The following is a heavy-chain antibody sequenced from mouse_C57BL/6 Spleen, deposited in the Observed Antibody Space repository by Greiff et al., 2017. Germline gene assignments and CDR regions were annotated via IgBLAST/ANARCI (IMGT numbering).Heavy chain of an antibody. V-gene: IGHV1-53*01. CDR1: GYTFTSYW. D-gene: IGHD1-1*01. J-gene: IGHJ1*03. CDR2: INPSNGGT. CDR3: ARRGVVATRYFDV. Sequence: VQLQQPGTELVKPGASVKLSCKASGYTFTSYWMHWVKQRPGQGLEWIGNINPSNGGTNYNEKFKSKATLTVDKSSSTAYRQLSSLTSEDSAVYYCARRGVVATRYFDVWGTGTTVTVSS.